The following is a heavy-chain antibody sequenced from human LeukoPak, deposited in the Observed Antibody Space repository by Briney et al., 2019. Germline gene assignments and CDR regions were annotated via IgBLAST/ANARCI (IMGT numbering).Heavy chain of an antibody. V-gene: IGHV3-23*01. J-gene: IGHJ4*02. CDR2: ISGSGGST. D-gene: IGHD2-15*01. Sequence: GGSLRLSCAASGFSFSNCAMSWVRQAPGKGLEWVSTISGSGGSTYYADSVKGRFTISRDNSKNTLYLQMNSLRAEDTAVYYCAKMTGVVVAATPDYWGQGTLVIVSS. CDR1: GFSFSNCA. CDR3: AKMTGVVVAATPDY.